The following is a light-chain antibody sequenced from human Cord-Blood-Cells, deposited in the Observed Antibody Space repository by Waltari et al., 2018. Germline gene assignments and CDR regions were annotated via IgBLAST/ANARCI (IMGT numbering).Light chain of an antibody. CDR2: DAS. CDR1: QSISSW. CDR3: QQYNSYSPLT. V-gene: IGKV1-5*01. Sequence: DIQMTQSPSTLSASVGDRVTIPCRASQSISSWLAWYQQKPGKAPKLLIYDASSLESGVPSRFSGSGSGTEFTLTISSLQPDDFATYYCQQYNSYSPLTFGGVTKVEIK. J-gene: IGKJ4*01.